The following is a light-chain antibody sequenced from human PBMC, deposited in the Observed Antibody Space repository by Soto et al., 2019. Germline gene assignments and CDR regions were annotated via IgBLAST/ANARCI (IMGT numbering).Light chain of an antibody. V-gene: IGKV3-15*01. CDR1: QSVRSSY. J-gene: IGKJ1*01. CDR3: QQYNSWLWT. CDR2: GAS. Sequence: EIVLTQSPGTLSLSPCERSTLSCRASQSVRSSYLAWYQQKPGQAPRLLIYGASTRATGIPARFSGSGSGTEFTLIISSLQSEDSAVYYCQQYNSWLWTFGQGTKVDIK.